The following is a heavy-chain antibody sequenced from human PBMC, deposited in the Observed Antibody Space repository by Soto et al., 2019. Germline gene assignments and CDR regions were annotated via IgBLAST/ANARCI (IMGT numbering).Heavy chain of an antibody. V-gene: IGHV4-61*01. CDR3: ASANTATYDGMDV. CDR2: IYYSGST. D-gene: IGHD5-18*01. J-gene: IGHJ6*02. CDR1: GGSVSSGSYY. Sequence: QVQLQESGPGLVKPSETLSLTCTVSGGSVSSGSYYWSWIRQPPGKGLEWIGYIYYSGSTNYNPSLKSRVTISVDTSKHQVSLKLSSVTAADTAVYYCASANTATYDGMDVWGQGTTVTVSS.